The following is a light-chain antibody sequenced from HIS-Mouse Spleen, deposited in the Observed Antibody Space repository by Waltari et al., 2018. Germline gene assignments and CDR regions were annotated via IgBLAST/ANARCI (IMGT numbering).Light chain of an antibody. CDR2: YVS. Sequence: QSALTQPASVSGSPGQSITISCTGTSSDVGGYNYVSWYQQHPGKAPKLMIYYVSNRPSGVSTRFSGYKSGNTASLTISELQAEDEADYYCSSYTSSSFNVVFGGGTKLTVL. V-gene: IGLV2-14*03. CDR1: SSDVGGYNY. J-gene: IGLJ2*01. CDR3: SSYTSSSFNVV.